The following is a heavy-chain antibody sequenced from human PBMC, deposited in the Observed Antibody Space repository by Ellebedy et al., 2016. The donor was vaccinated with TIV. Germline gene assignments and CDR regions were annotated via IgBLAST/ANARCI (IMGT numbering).Heavy chain of an antibody. CDR3: ARRGSYGDYAVQINSWLDT. CDR1: GFSFRSYW. Sequence: GESLKISCAASGFSFRSYWMSWVRQAPGKGLEWVANIYHDGGVPYYVDSVKGRFTISRDNADNSLFLQMNSLRAEDTAVYYCARRGSYGDYAVQINSWLDTWGRGTLVAVSS. D-gene: IGHD4-17*01. CDR2: IYHDGGVP. J-gene: IGHJ5*02. V-gene: IGHV3-7*01.